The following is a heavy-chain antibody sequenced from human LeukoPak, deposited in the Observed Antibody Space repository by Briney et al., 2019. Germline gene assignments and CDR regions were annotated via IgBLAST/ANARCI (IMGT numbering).Heavy chain of an antibody. V-gene: IGHV3-33*01. CDR1: GFTFISYG. Sequence: PGGSLRLSCAAPGFTFISYGMHWVRQAPGKGLEWVAVIWDDGSNKYYADSVKGRFTISRDNSKNTLYLQMNSLRAEDTAVYYCAMGESYYYDSSGYYQSAFDIWGQGTMVTVSS. CDR2: IWDDGSNK. D-gene: IGHD3-22*01. J-gene: IGHJ3*02. CDR3: AMGESYYYDSSGYYQSAFDI.